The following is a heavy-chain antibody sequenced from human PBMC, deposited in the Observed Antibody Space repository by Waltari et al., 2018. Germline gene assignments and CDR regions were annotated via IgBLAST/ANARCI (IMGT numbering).Heavy chain of an antibody. Sequence: QVQLQQWGAGLLKPSETLSLTCAVYGGSFSGYYWSWIRQPPGKGLEWIGEINHSGSTNYNPSRKSRVTISVDTSKNQFSLKLSSVTAADTAVYYCARGGGKYDFWSGSSYYYYYMDVWGKGTTVTVSS. CDR2: INHSGST. D-gene: IGHD3-3*01. J-gene: IGHJ6*03. CDR3: ARGGGKYDFWSGSSYYYYYMDV. CDR1: GGSFSGYY. V-gene: IGHV4-34*01.